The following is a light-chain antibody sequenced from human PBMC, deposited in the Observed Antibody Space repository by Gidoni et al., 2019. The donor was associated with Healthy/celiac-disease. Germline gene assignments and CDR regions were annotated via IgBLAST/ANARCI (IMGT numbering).Light chain of an antibody. J-gene: IGKJ1*01. CDR2: LGS. CDR1: QSLLHSNGYNS. V-gene: IGKV2-28*01. CDR3: MQALQTSWT. Sequence: IVMTQSPLSLPVTPGAPASISCRSSQSLLHSNGYNSLDWYLQKPGQSPQLLIYLGSNRASGVPGRFSGSGSGTDFTLKISRVEAEDVGVYYCMQALQTSWTFGQGTKVEIK.